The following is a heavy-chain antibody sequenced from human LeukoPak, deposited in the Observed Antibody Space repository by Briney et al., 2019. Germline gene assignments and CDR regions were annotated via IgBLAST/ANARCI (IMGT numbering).Heavy chain of an antibody. CDR1: GGSISSYY. D-gene: IGHD1-14*01. V-gene: IGHV4-59*08. J-gene: IGHJ6*02. Sequence: PSETLSLTCTVSGGSISSYYWIWIRQPPGKGLAGIGYIYYSGSTNYNPSLKRRVTIPVDMSKNELSLKLSSVTAADTAVYYCARHGIPHYYYGMDVWGHGTPVTVSS. CDR3: ARHGIPHYYYGMDV. CDR2: IYYSGST.